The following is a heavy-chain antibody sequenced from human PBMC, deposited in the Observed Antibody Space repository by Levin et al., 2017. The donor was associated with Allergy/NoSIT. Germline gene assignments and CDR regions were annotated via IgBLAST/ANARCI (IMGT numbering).Heavy chain of an antibody. CDR3: ARDQPYYYDSSLGWFDP. J-gene: IGHJ5*02. D-gene: IGHD3-22*01. CDR1: GGSISSSY. CDR2: IYYSGST. V-gene: IGHV4-59*01. Sequence: SQTLSLTCTVSGGSISSSYWSWIRQPPGKGLEWIGYIYYSGSTNYNPSLKSRVTISVDTSKNQFSLKLSSVTAADTAVYYCARDQPYYYDSSLGWFDPWGQGTLVTVSS.